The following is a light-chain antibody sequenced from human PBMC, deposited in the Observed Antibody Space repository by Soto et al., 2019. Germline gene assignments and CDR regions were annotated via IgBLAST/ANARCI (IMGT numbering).Light chain of an antibody. CDR2: DAS. CDR3: QQYDAGLWT. V-gene: IGKV3-20*01. Sequence: EIVLTQSPGTLSLSPGERATLSCRASQSVSSGYLAWYQQKAGQAPRLLIYDASSRATGIPDRFSGSGSGTDFTLTISKLEPEDFAVYYCQQYDAGLWTFGHGTKV. J-gene: IGKJ1*01. CDR1: QSVSSGY.